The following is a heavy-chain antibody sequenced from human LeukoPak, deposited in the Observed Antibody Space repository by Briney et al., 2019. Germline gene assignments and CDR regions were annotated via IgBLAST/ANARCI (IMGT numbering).Heavy chain of an antibody. CDR2: ISGSGGST. J-gene: IGHJ4*02. CDR3: AKALNYYDSSGSYYGNDY. V-gene: IGHV3-23*01. Sequence: GGSLRLSCAASGFTFSSYAMSWVRQAPGKGLEWVSGISGSGGSTYYADSAKGRFTISRDNSRKTLYLQMSSLRAEDTAVYYCAKALNYYDSSGSYYGNDYWGQGTLVTVSS. CDR1: GFTFSSYA. D-gene: IGHD3-22*01.